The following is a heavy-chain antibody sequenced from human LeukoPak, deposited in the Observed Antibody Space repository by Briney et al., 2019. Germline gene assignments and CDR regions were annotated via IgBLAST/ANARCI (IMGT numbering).Heavy chain of an antibody. Sequence: SETLSLTRTVSGGSISSSSYYWGWIRQPPGKGLEWIGSIYYSGSTYYNPSLKSRVTISVDTSKNQFSLKLSSVTAADTAVYYCARRQWLVEGGDYWGQGTLVTVSS. D-gene: IGHD6-19*01. CDR2: IYYSGST. J-gene: IGHJ4*02. CDR1: GGSISSSSYY. V-gene: IGHV4-39*07. CDR3: ARRQWLVEGGDY.